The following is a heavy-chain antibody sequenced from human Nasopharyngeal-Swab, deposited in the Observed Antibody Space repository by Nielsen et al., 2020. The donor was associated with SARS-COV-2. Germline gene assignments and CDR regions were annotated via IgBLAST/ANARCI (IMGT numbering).Heavy chain of an antibody. J-gene: IGHJ5*02. Sequence: SETLSLTCTVSGGSISSYYWSWIRQPPGKGLEWIGYIYYSGGTNYNPSLKSRVTISVDTSKNQFSLKLSSVTAADTAVYYCAGRIAEGWFDPWGQGTLVTVSS. V-gene: IGHV4-59*01. CDR1: GGSISSYY. CDR2: IYYSGGT. D-gene: IGHD6-13*01. CDR3: AGRIAEGWFDP.